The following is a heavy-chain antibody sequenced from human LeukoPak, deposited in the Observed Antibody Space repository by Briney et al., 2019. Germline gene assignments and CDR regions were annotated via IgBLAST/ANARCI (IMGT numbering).Heavy chain of an antibody. J-gene: IGHJ4*02. Sequence: ASVKVSCKVPGHTLSEVSMHWVRQAPGQGLEWVGGFDPRGGETVLAQKFQGRVTLTEDTSADTSSIELRSLRSEDTAVYYCATSDRQFCSPSSCYIPFDFWGLGTLVTVPS. D-gene: IGHD2-2*02. CDR2: FDPRGGET. CDR3: ATSDRQFCSPSSCYIPFDF. V-gene: IGHV1-24*01. CDR1: GHTLSEVS.